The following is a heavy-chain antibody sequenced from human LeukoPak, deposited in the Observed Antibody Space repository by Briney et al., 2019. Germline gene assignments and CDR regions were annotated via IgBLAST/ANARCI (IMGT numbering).Heavy chain of an antibody. J-gene: IGHJ3*01. Sequence: PGGSLRLSCAASGFTFGSYSMNWVRQAPGKGLEWVSYIDTTSSLISYADSVKGRFTISRDNAKNSLFLQMNSLRAEDTAVYYCARDWSHAFDVWGQGTMVTVFS. CDR1: GFTFGSYS. V-gene: IGHV3-48*01. D-gene: IGHD3-3*01. CDR2: IDTTSSLI. CDR3: ARDWSHAFDV.